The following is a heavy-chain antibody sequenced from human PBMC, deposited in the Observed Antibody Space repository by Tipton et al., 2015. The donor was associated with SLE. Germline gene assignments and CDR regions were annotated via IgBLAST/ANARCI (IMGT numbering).Heavy chain of an antibody. CDR1: DDSITTDY. CDR2: VSYSGVT. J-gene: IGHJ1*01. D-gene: IGHD7-27*01. CDR3: ARGGLGSDLRGSIYLGL. Sequence: TLSLTCTVSDDSITTDYWTWIRQPPGKGLEYIGYVSYSGVTNSNPSLQSRVTMSIDASKKQVSLNLSSVTAADTAVYYCARGGLGSDLRGSIYLGLWGQGALVTVSS. V-gene: IGHV4-59*13.